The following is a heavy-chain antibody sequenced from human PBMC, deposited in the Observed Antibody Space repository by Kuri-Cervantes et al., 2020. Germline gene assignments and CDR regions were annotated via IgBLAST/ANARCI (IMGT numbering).Heavy chain of an antibody. Sequence: GGSLRLSCAASGFTFSSYSMNWVRQAPGKGLEWVSSISSSSSYIYYADPVKGRFTISRDNAKNSLYLQMNSLRAEDTAVYYCARVGYDSLYYYYYMDVWGKGTTVTVSS. V-gene: IGHV3-21*01. CDR2: ISSSSSYI. CDR1: GFTFSSYS. D-gene: IGHD5-12*01. J-gene: IGHJ6*03. CDR3: ARVGYDSLYYYYYMDV.